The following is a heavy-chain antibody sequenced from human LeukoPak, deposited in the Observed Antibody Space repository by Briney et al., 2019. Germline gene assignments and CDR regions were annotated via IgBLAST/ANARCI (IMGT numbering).Heavy chain of an antibody. V-gene: IGHV3-7*01. CDR2: IKQDGSEK. J-gene: IGHJ3*02. CDR1: GFTFSSYW. Sequence: GGSLRLSCAASGFTFSSYWMSWVRQAPGKGLEWVANIKQDGSEKYYVDSVKGRFTISRDNAKNSLYLQMNSLRANDTAVYYCARDGPNAPNEIWGQGTMVTVSS. CDR3: ARDGPNAPNEI.